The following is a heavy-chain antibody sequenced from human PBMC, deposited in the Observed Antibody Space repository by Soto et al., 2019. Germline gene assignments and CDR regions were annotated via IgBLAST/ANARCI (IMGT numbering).Heavy chain of an antibody. J-gene: IGHJ5*02. Sequence: SGPTLVNPTQTLTLTCTFSGFSLSTSGVGVGWIRQPPGKALEWLALIYWDDDKRYSPSLKSRLTITKDTSKNQVVLTMTNMDPVDTATYYCAHSPLWQWLVRGGNWFDPWGQGTPVTVSS. CDR1: GFSLSTSGVG. D-gene: IGHD6-19*01. CDR3: AHSPLWQWLVRGGNWFDP. V-gene: IGHV2-5*02. CDR2: IYWDDDK.